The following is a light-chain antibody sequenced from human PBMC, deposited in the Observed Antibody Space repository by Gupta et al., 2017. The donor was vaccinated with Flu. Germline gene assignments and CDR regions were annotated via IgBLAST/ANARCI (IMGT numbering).Light chain of an antibody. CDR1: QGIGND. J-gene: IGKJ3*01. CDR2: SAS. CDR3: LQDYNYPFT. Sequence: GDRVTITCRASQGIGNDLGWYQQKPGKVPKLLIYSASSLQSGVPSRFSGSGSGTDFTLTITSLQPEDFATYYCLQDYNYPFTFGPGTKVDI. V-gene: IGKV1-6*01.